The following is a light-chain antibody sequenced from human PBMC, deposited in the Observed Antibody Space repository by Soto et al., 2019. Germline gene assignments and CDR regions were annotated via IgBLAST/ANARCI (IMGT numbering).Light chain of an antibody. CDR1: HDISAY. CDR2: EAS. V-gene: IGKV1-33*01. J-gene: IGKJ3*01. CDR3: QQYDDLPFT. Sequence: DIQMTQSPSSVSAFVGDRVTITCQASHDISAYLNWFQQKPGKAPKLLIYEASYLQAGVPSRFSGSGSRTDFTFTISNLQPEDSATYFCQQYDDLPFTFGPGTKV.